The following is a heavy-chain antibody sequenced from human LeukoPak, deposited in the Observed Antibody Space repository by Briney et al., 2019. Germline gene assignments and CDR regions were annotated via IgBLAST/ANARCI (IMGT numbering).Heavy chain of an antibody. D-gene: IGHD2-2*01. Sequence: SETLSLTCTVSGGSISSYYWSWIRQPAGKGLEWIGRIYSSGSTNYNPSLKSRVTMSVDTPKNQFSLKLTSVTAADTAVYYCARALYCSSTSCFYFDYWGQGTLSPSPQ. CDR2: IYSSGST. V-gene: IGHV4-4*07. J-gene: IGHJ4*02. CDR1: GGSISSYY. CDR3: ARALYCSSTSCFYFDY.